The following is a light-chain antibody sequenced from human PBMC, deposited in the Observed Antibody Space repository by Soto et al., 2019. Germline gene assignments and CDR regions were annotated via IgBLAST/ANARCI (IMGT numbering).Light chain of an antibody. CDR2: DAS. J-gene: IGKJ4*01. V-gene: IGKV3-20*01. Sequence: EIVLTQSPGTLSLSPGERATLSCRASQSVDNNYLAWYQQKPGQAPRLLIYDASSRATGIPDRFSGSGSGTDFTLTISRLETEDFAVYYCQQFGNSPLTFGGGTKVDIK. CDR1: QSVDNNY. CDR3: QQFGNSPLT.